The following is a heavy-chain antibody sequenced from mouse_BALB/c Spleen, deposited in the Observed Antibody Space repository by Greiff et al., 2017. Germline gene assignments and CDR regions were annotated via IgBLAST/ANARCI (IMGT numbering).Heavy chain of an antibody. CDR3: ARTLLRPYAMDY. Sequence: VQLQQSGAELMKPGASVKISCKATGYTFSSYWIEWVKQRPGHGLEWIGEILPGSGSTNYNEKFKGKATFTADTSSNTAYLQLSSLTSEDTAVYYCARTLLRPYAMDYWGQGTSVTVSS. J-gene: IGHJ4*01. CDR2: ILPGSGST. D-gene: IGHD1-2*01. CDR1: GYTFSSYW. V-gene: IGHV1-9*01.